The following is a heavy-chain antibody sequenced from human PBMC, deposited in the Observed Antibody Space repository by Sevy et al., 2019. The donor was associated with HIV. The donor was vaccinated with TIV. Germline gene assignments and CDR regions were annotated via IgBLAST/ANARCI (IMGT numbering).Heavy chain of an antibody. Sequence: GGSLRLSCAASGFTFNRYSMHWVRQAPGKGLEWVATISFDATNKHYPDSVKGRFTISRDNFQNSLFLQMDSLRPEDTAVYYCALERLSSDVAEYFQNWGQGTLATVSS. CDR1: GFTFNRYS. J-gene: IGHJ1*01. CDR2: ISFDATNK. CDR3: ALERLSSDVAEYFQN. V-gene: IGHV3-30-3*01. D-gene: IGHD1-1*01.